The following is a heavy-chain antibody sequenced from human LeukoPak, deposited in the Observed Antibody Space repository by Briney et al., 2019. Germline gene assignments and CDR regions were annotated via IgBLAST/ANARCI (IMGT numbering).Heavy chain of an antibody. D-gene: IGHD3-9*01. Sequence: PSETLSLTCTVSGGSISSYYWSWIRQPPGKGLEWIGYIYYSGSTNNNPSLKSRVTISVDTSKNQFSLKLSSVTAADTAVYYCARGDVLRNFDWFGSLDPWGQGTLVTVSS. CDR3: ARGDVLRNFDWFGSLDP. V-gene: IGHV4-59*01. CDR1: GGSISSYY. J-gene: IGHJ5*02. CDR2: IYYSGST.